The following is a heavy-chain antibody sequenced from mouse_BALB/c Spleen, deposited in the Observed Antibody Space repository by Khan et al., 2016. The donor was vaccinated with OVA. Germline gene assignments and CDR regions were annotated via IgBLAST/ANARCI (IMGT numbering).Heavy chain of an antibody. D-gene: IGHD2-3*01. J-gene: IGHJ4*01. CDR3: ARDGSRYNYAMDY. CDR1: GYSITSDYA. Sequence: VQLQESGPGLVKPSQSLSLTCTVTGYSITSDYAWYWIRQFPGNKLEWMGYISYSGSTNYNPALKSRISITRDTSKNQFFLQLNSVTTEDTATYYCARDGSRYNYAMDYWGQGTSVTVSS. V-gene: IGHV3-2*02. CDR2: ISYSGST.